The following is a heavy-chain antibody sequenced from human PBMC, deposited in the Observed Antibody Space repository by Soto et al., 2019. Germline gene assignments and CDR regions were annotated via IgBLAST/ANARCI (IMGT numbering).Heavy chain of an antibody. D-gene: IGHD5-12*01. Sequence: EVQLLESGGGLVQPGGSLRLSCAASGFTFSSYAMSWVRQAPGKGLEWVSAISGSGGSTYYADSVKGRFTISRYNSNNTLYLQMNSLIAEETAVYYCAKEKIVATIAPYFDYWGEGTLVTGSS. J-gene: IGHJ4*02. CDR1: GFTFSSYA. CDR3: AKEKIVATIAPYFDY. V-gene: IGHV3-23*01. CDR2: ISGSGGST.